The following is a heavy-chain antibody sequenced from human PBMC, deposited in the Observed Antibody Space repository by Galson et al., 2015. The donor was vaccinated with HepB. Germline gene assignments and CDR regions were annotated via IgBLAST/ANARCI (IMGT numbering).Heavy chain of an antibody. J-gene: IGHJ4*02. Sequence: PLRLYSAAYGFTFSFPVMLWVRQAHGKGLEWVAVISFDGTQYIYPTSMKGRFTTSRDNSINTLWLKMTDLRPEDAAIYYCVRGTETLDAAYFDWFTRSQRGLDYWGQGTRVTVSS. D-gene: IGHD3-9*01. V-gene: IGHV3-30*03. CDR3: VRGTETLDAAYFDWFTRSQRGLDY. CDR2: ISFDGTQY. CDR1: GFTFSFPV.